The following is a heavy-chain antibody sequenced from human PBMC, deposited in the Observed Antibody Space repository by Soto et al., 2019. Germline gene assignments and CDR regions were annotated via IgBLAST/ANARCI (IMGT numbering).Heavy chain of an antibody. V-gene: IGHV4-31*03. J-gene: IGHJ4*02. CDR3: ARSGPPTIRYPSN. D-gene: IGHD3-9*01. CDR1: GGSISSGGYY. Sequence: TSETLSLTCTVSGGSISSGGYYWSWIRQHPGKGLEWIGYIYYSGSTYYNPSLKSRVTISVDTSKNQFSLKLSSVTAADTAVYYCARSGPPTIRYPSNWGQGTLVTVSS. CDR2: IYYSGST.